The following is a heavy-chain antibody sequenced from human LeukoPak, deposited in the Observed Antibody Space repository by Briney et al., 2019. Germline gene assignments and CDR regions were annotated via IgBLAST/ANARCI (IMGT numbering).Heavy chain of an antibody. CDR3: RSGGAAPGAFDN. CDR1: GFTFRDYW. V-gene: IGHV3-7*01. CDR2: IKYDGDEE. J-gene: IGHJ4*02. Sequence: GGSLRLSCAASGFTFRDYWMSWMRQAPGKGLEWVANIKYDGDEEYYVDSVKGRFIISRDNAKNSLYLQLNSLRVEDTAVYYCRSGGAAPGAFDNWGQGTLVAVSP. D-gene: IGHD4/OR15-4a*01.